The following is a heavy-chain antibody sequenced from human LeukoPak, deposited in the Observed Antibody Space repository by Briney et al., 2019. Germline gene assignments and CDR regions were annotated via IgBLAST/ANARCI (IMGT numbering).Heavy chain of an antibody. Sequence: GESLKISCKGSGYSFTSYWIGWVRQMPGKGLGWMGIIYPGDSDTRYSPPFQGQVTISADKSISTAYLQWSSLKASDTAMYYCARVYCSSTSCHYFDYWSQGTLVTVSS. CDR2: IYPGDSDT. D-gene: IGHD2-2*01. V-gene: IGHV5-51*03. J-gene: IGHJ4*02. CDR3: ARVYCSSTSCHYFDY. CDR1: GYSFTSYW.